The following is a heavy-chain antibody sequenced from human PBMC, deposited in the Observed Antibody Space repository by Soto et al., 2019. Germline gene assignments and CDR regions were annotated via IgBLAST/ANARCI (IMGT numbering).Heavy chain of an antibody. Sequence: EVQLVESGGGLIQPGGSLRLSGAASGFTVSSNYMSWVRQAPGKGLEWVSVIYSGGSTYYADSVKGRFTISRDNSKNTLYLQMNSLRAEDTAVYYCARGGSSGGWYWFDPWGQGTLVTVSS. D-gene: IGHD6-19*01. CDR3: ARGGSSGGWYWFDP. CDR2: IYSGGST. V-gene: IGHV3-53*01. J-gene: IGHJ5*02. CDR1: GFTVSSNY.